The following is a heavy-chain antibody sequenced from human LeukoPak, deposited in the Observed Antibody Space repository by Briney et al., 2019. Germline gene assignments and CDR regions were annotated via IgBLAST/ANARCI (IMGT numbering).Heavy chain of an antibody. Sequence: GGSLRLSCAASGFTFSSYAMSWIRQAPGKGLEWVSYITNSGTTIYYADSVKGRFTISRDNAKNSLYLQMNSLRAEDTAVYYCARDGHYDILTGYFQDWGQGTLVTVSS. D-gene: IGHD3-9*01. CDR1: GFTFSSYA. J-gene: IGHJ1*01. CDR3: ARDGHYDILTGYFQD. CDR2: ITNSGTTI. V-gene: IGHV3-11*01.